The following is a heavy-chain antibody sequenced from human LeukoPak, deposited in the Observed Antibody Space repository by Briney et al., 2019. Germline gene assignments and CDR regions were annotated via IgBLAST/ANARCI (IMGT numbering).Heavy chain of an antibody. Sequence: GGSLRLSCAASGFTFSSYGMNWVRQAPGKGLEWVSYISSSGSTIYYADSVKGRFTISRDNAKNSLYLQMNSLRAEDTAVYYCARVRDKLLWFGELSRWGQGTLVTVSS. CDR3: ARVRDKLLWFGELSR. V-gene: IGHV3-48*03. D-gene: IGHD3-10*01. CDR1: GFTFSSYG. CDR2: ISSSGSTI. J-gene: IGHJ4*02.